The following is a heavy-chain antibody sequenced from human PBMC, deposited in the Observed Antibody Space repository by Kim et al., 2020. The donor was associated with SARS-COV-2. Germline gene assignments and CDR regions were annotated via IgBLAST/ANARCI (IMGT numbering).Heavy chain of an antibody. D-gene: IGHD6-19*01. J-gene: IGHJ6*02. CDR1: GFTFSSYW. V-gene: IGHV3-74*01. CDR3: AREGYSSGWGTYYYYGMDV. CDR2: INSDGSST. Sequence: GGSLRLSCAASGFTFSSYWMHWVRQAPGKGLVWVSRINSDGSSTSYADSVKGRFTISRDNAKNTLYLQMNSLRAEDTAVYYCAREGYSSGWGTYYYYGMDVWGQGTTVTVSS.